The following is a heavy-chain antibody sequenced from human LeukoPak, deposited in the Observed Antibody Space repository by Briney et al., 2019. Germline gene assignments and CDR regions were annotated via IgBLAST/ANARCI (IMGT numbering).Heavy chain of an antibody. CDR1: GDSVSSNNGA. D-gene: IGHD6-19*01. CDR2: TYYRSKWYN. V-gene: IGHV6-1*01. Sequence: SQTLSVTCAISGDSVSSNNGAWNWIRQSPSRGLEWLGRTYYRSKWYNDYAASIQGRITINPDTSKNQFSLQLYSVTPEDTAVYYCARDVGTTGWHTFDYWGQGTLVTLSS. J-gene: IGHJ4*02. CDR3: ARDVGTTGWHTFDY.